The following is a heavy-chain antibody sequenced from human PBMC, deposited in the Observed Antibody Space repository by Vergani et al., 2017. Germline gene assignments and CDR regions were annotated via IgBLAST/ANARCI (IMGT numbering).Heavy chain of an antibody. CDR1: GYTFTGYY. CDR3: ARDHRVTRTRGGRGHYFDY. J-gene: IGHJ4*02. CDR2: INPNSGGT. Sequence: QVQLVQSGAEVKKPGASVKVSCKASGYTFTGYYMHWVRQAPGQGLEWMGWINPNSGGTNYAQKFQGRVTMTRDTSTSTVYMELSSLRSADTAVYYCARDHRVTRTRGGRGHYFDYWGQGTLVTVSS. V-gene: IGHV1-2*02. D-gene: IGHD1/OR15-1a*01.